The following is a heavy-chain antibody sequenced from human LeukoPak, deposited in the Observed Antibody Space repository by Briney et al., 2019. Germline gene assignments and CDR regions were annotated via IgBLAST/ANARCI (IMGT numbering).Heavy chain of an antibody. J-gene: IGHJ5*02. CDR2: IKADGGEK. V-gene: IGHV3-7*01. Sequence: GGSLRLSCAASGFTFSTYWMNWFRQTPGKGLEWVAKIKADGGEKDHVASVKGRFTISRDNAKNSLYLQMNSLRVEDTAVYYCARDRSGDDDFWSGYYTNYFDPWGQGTLVTVSS. D-gene: IGHD3-3*01. CDR3: ARDRSGDDDFWSGYYTNYFDP. CDR1: GFTFSTYW.